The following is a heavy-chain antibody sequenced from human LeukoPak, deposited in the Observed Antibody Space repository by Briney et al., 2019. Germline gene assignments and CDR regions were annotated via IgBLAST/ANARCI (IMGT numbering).Heavy chain of an antibody. Sequence: SETLSLTCTVSGGSISNYYWSWIRQPAGKGLEWIGRIYSSGTTIYNPSLKSRVTMSVDTSKNQFSLKLSSVTAADTAVYYCAREGRNYYDSSGYYYRYHDYWGQGTLVTVSS. D-gene: IGHD3-22*01. V-gene: IGHV4-4*07. CDR3: AREGRNYYDSSGYYYRYHDY. J-gene: IGHJ4*02. CDR2: IYSSGTT. CDR1: GGSISNYY.